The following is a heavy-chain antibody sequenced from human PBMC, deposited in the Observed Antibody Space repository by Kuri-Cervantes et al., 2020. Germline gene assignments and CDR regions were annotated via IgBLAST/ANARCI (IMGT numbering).Heavy chain of an antibody. J-gene: IGHJ4*02. CDR3: ARGIVKPRDYDFWSGYQTLLDY. CDR2: INHSGST. Sequence: ESLKISCAASGFTFSSYAMSWVRQAPGKGLEWIGEINHSGSTNYNPSLKSRVTISVDTSKNQFSLKLSSVTAADTAVYYCARGIVKPRDYDFWSGYQTLLDYWGQGTLVTVSS. CDR1: GFTFSSYA. D-gene: IGHD3-3*01. V-gene: IGHV4-34*01.